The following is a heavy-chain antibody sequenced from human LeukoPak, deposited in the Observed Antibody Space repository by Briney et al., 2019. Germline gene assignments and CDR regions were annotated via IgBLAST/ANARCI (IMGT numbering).Heavy chain of an antibody. CDR3: ARKGDV. CDR1: GDSISSGSCY. CDR2: IYTSGST. J-gene: IGHJ6*04. V-gene: IGHV4-61*02. Sequence: SETLSLTCTVSGDSISSGSCYWSWIRQPAGKGLEWIGRIYTSGSTDYNASLKSRVTISLDTSKNQFSLKLNSVTAADTAVYYCARKGDVWGKGTTVTVSS.